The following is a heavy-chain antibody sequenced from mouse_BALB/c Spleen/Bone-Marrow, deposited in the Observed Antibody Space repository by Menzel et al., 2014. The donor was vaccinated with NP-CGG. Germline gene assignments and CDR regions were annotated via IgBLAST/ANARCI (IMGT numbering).Heavy chain of an antibody. CDR1: GYTFTDYA. CDR3: ARGNRYDGAWFAY. V-gene: IGHV1-67*01. J-gene: IGHJ3*01. D-gene: IGHD2-14*01. Sequence: VKLQESGPELVRPGVSVKISCKGSGYTFTDYAMHWVKQSHAKSLEWIGVISTYSGNTNYNQKFKGKATMTVDKSSSTAYMELARLTSEDSAIYYCARGNRYDGAWFAYWGQGTLVTVSA. CDR2: ISTYSGNT.